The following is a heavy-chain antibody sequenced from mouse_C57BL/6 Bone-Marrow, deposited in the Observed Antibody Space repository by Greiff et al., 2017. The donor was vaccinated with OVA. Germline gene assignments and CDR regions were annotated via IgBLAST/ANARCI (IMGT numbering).Heavy chain of an antibody. J-gene: IGHJ1*03. Sequence: QVQLQQPGAELVKPGASVKMSCKASGYTFTSYWITWVKQRPGQGLEWIGDIYPGSGSTNYNEKFKSKATLTVDTSSSTAYMQLSSLTSEDSAVYYCARRELLLRLWYFDVWGTGTTVTVSS. CDR2: IYPGSGST. CDR3: ARRELLLRLWYFDV. D-gene: IGHD1-1*01. CDR1: GYTFTSYW. V-gene: IGHV1-55*01.